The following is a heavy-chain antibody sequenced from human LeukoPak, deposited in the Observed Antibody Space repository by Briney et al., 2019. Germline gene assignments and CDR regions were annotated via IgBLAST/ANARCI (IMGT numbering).Heavy chain of an antibody. Sequence: SETLSLTCTVSGYSISSGYYWGWIRQPPGKGLEWIGSIYHSGSTYYNPSLKSRVTISVDTSKNQFSLKLSSVTAADTAVYHCARDRYGSEDFDYWGQGTLVTVSS. CDR3: ARDRYGSEDFDY. J-gene: IGHJ4*02. D-gene: IGHD3-10*01. V-gene: IGHV4-38-2*02. CDR1: GYSISSGYY. CDR2: IYHSGST.